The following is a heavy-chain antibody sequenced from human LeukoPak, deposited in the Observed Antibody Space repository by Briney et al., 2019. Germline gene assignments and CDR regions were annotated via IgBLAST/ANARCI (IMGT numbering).Heavy chain of an antibody. J-gene: IGHJ4*02. Sequence: ASVKVSCKASGYTFTSYYMHWVRQAPGQGLEWMGIINPSGGSTSYAQKFQGRVTMTRDTSTSTVYMELSSLRSEDTAVYYCARGAYYYDSSGYYYHLGVDYWGQGTLVTVSS. V-gene: IGHV1-46*01. CDR1: GYTFTSYY. CDR2: INPSGGST. CDR3: ARGAYYYDSSGYYYHLGVDY. D-gene: IGHD3-22*01.